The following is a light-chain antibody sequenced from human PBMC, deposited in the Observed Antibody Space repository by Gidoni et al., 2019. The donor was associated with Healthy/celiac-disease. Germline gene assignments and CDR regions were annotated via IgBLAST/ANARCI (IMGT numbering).Light chain of an antibody. CDR3: QQYNNWPPRDT. Sequence: EIVMTQSPATLSLSPGERATLSCRASQSVSSNLAWYQQKPGQAPRLLIFGASTRATGIPARFSGSGSGTEFTLTISSLQSEDFALYYCQQYNNWPPRDTFGQGTKLEIK. V-gene: IGKV3-15*01. CDR1: QSVSSN. CDR2: GAS. J-gene: IGKJ2*01.